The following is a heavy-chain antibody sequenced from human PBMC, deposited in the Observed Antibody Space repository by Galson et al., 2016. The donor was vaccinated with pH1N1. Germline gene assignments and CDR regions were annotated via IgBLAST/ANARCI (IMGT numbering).Heavy chain of an antibody. D-gene: IGHD1-14*01. CDR3: ARRYFDH. J-gene: IGHJ4*02. CDR2: IRQDGGEK. Sequence: SLRLSCAASGFIFSGYSMNRVRQAPGKGLEWVANIRQDGGEKYYVDSVKGRFTISRDNAKNSLYLQMNSLRAEDTAVYYCARRYFDHWGQGSLVTVSS. CDR1: GFIFSGYS. V-gene: IGHV3-7*01.